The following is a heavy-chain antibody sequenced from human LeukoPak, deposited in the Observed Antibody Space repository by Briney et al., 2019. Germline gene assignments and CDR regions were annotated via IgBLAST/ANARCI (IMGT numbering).Heavy chain of an antibody. CDR2: IYYSGST. CDR3: ARGDTYYYDSSGYCFDY. D-gene: IGHD3-22*01. V-gene: IGHV4-39*07. CDR1: GGSISSSSYY. J-gene: IGHJ4*02. Sequence: SETLSLTCTVSGGSISSSSYYWGWIRQPPGKGLEWIGSIYYSGSTYYNPSLKSRVTISVDTSKNQFSLKLSSVTAADTAVYYCARGDTYYYDSSGYCFDYWGQGTLVTVSS.